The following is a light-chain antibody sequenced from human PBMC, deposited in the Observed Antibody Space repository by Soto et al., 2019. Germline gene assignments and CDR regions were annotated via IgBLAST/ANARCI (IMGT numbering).Light chain of an antibody. CDR3: QQYYSSPYT. J-gene: IGKJ2*01. CDR2: WAS. V-gene: IGKV4-1*01. Sequence: DIVMTQSPDSLAVSLGERATINCKSSQSVLYSSNNKNYLAWYQQKPGQPPNLLIYWASTREFGVPDRFSGGGSGTDFTLTISSLQAEDVAVYYCQQYYSSPYTFGQGTKLEIK. CDR1: QSVLYSSNNKNY.